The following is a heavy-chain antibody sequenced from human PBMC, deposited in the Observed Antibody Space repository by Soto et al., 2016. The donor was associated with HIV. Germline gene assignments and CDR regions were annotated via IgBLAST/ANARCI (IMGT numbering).Heavy chain of an antibody. CDR2: IRSKANNYAT. Sequence: EVQLVESGGGLVQPGGSLKLSCAASGFTFSGSAMHWVRQASGKGLEWVGRIRSKANNYATAYAASVKGRFTISRDDSKNTAYLQMNSLKTEDTAVYYCTRRGDYGAPYYFDHVGPGNPGPPSPQ. D-gene: IGHD4-17*01. CDR3: TRRGDYGAPYYFDH. CDR1: GFTFSGSA. J-gene: IGHJ4*02. V-gene: IGHV3-73*01.